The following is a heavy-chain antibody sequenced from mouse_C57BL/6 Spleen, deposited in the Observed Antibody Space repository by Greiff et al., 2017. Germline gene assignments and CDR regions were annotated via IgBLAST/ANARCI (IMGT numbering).Heavy chain of an antibody. Sequence: QVQLKESGAELVRPGASVTLSCKASGYTFTDYEMHWVKQTPVHGLEWIGAIDPETGGTAYNQKFKGKAILTADKSSSTAYMELRSLTSEDSAVYYCTRASTTVGDYAMDYWGQGTSVTVSS. CDR1: GYTFTDYE. CDR2: IDPETGGT. V-gene: IGHV1-15*01. CDR3: TRASTTVGDYAMDY. J-gene: IGHJ4*01. D-gene: IGHD1-1*01.